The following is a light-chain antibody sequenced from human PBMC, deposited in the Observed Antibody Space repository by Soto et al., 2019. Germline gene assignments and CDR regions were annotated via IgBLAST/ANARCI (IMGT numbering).Light chain of an antibody. V-gene: IGLV1-44*01. CDR2: SNN. CDR1: SSNIGRNS. CDR3: AAWDDSLNGPV. J-gene: IGLJ2*01. Sequence: QLVLTQSPSASGTPGQRVTISCSGSSSNIGRNSVNWYQQLPGTAPKLLIYSNNQRPSGVPDRFSGSKSGTSASLAISGLQSEDEADYNCAAWDDSLNGPVFGGGTKLTVL.